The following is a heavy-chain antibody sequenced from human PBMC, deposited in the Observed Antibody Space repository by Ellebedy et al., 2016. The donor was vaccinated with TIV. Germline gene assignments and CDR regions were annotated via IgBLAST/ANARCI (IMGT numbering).Heavy chain of an antibody. Sequence: MPSETLSLTCTVSGGSISSYYWSWIRQPPGKGLEWIGYIYYSGSTNYNPSLKSRVTISVDTSKNQFSLKLSSVTAADTAVYYCARARSGRGYNWFDPWGQGTLVTVSS. D-gene: IGHD5-12*01. CDR3: ARARSGRGYNWFDP. V-gene: IGHV4-59*12. J-gene: IGHJ5*02. CDR1: GGSISSYY. CDR2: IYYSGST.